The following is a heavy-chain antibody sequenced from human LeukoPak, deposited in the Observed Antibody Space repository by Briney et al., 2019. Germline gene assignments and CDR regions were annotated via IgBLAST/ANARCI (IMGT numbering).Heavy chain of an antibody. Sequence: ASVKVSXKASGYTFTGYYMHWVRQAPGQGLEWMGWINPNSGGTNYAQKFQGRVTMTRDTSISTAYMELSRLRSDDTAVYYCARDNSSSWYPTEYYYYYMDVWGKGTTVTVSS. CDR3: ARDNSSSWYPTEYYYYYMDV. J-gene: IGHJ6*03. CDR1: GYTFTGYY. D-gene: IGHD6-13*01. V-gene: IGHV1-2*02. CDR2: INPNSGGT.